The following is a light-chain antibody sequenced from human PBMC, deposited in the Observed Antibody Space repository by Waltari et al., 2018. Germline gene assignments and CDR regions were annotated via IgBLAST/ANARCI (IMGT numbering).Light chain of an antibody. CDR2: YAN. V-gene: IGKV1-39*01. CDR3: QQGNSNPPYS. Sequence: DIRMSQSPSSLSASVGDRVTITCRASQGISSYLNWYQQKPGKAPKLLIYYANSLASGVPSRFSGSGSGTEFTLTISSLQPEDFATYYCQQGNSNPPYSFGQGTKVEIK. J-gene: IGKJ2*03. CDR1: QGISSY.